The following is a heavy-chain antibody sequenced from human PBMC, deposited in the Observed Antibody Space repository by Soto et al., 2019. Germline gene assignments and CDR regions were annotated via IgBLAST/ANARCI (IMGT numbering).Heavy chain of an antibody. CDR1: GYTFTSYY. V-gene: IGHV1-46*03. CDR2: INPSGGST. D-gene: IGHD3-10*01. CDR3: AMDYFGSDHEDGSAPHAFDI. J-gene: IGHJ3*02. Sequence: GASVKVSCKASGYTFTSYYMHWVRQAPGQGLEWMGIINPSGGSTSYAQKFQGGVTMTRDTSTSTVYMELSSLRSEDTAVYYCAMDYFGSDHEDGSAPHAFDIWGQGTMVTVSS.